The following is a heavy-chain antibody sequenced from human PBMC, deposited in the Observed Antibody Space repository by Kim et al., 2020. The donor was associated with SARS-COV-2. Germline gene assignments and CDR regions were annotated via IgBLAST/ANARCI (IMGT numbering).Heavy chain of an antibody. CDR1: GYTFTSYS. V-gene: IGHV1-3*01. CDR2: IHAGNGDT. J-gene: IGHJ4*01. CDR3: ARDDRSCSGSTCYGVALDY. Sequence: ASVKVSCKASGYTFTSYSMHWVRQAPGQRLEWMGWIHAGNGDTKYSQKFQGRVTMTRDTSASTAYMELSSLRSEDTAVYYCARDDRSCSGSTCYGVALDY. D-gene: IGHD2-15*01.